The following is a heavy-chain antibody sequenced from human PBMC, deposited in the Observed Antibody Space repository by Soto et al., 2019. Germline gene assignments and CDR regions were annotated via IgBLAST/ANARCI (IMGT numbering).Heavy chain of an antibody. D-gene: IGHD2-15*01. V-gene: IGHV3-23*01. J-gene: IGHJ6*03. Sequence: GGSLRLSCAASGFTFSSYAMSWVRQAPGKGLEWVSAISGSGGSTYYADSVKGRFTISRDNSKNTLYLQMNSLRAEDTAVYYCAKPPKVAATVYYYYYMDVWGKGTTVTVSS. CDR2: ISGSGGST. CDR3: AKPPKVAATVYYYYYMDV. CDR1: GFTFSSYA.